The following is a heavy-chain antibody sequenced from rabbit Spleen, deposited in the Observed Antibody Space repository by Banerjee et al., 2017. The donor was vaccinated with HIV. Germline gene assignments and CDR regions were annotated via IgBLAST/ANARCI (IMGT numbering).Heavy chain of an antibody. V-gene: IGHV1S45*01. J-gene: IGHJ6*01. CDR3: ARDTGSSFSSYGMDL. D-gene: IGHD8-1*01. CDR2: INTATGKA. CDR1: GFSFSNYY. Sequence: QQQLEESGGGLVKPGASLTLTCTASGFSFSNYYICWVRQAPGKGLEWIACINTATGKAVYASWAKGRFTISKASSTTVTLQMTSLTVADTATYFCARDTGSSFSSYGMDLWGPGTLVTVS.